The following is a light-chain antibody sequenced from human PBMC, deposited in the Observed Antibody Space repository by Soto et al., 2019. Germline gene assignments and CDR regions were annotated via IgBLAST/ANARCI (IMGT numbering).Light chain of an antibody. J-gene: IGKJ2*01. CDR1: QSVGSY. V-gene: IGKV3-11*01. CDR2: DIS. CDR3: QQRNAWPRNT. Sequence: EIVLTQFPATLSLSPGGRATLSCRSSQSVGSYLAWYQQKPGQAPRLLIYDISNRATGIPARFIGSGSGTDFTLTISSLEPEDSAVYYCQQRNAWPRNTFGQGTKLEI.